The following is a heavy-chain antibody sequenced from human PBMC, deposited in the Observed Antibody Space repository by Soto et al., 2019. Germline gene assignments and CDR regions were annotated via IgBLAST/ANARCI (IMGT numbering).Heavy chain of an antibody. V-gene: IGHV1-46*03. J-gene: IGHJ4*02. CDR2: INPSGGST. D-gene: IGHD6-19*01. Sequence: GASVKVSCKASGYIFTNYAMHWVRQAPGQRLEWMGIINPSGGSTSYAQKFQGRVTMTRDTSTSTVYMELSSLRSEDTAVYYCARDRSSGWYSYWGQGTLVTVSS. CDR3: ARDRSSGWYSY. CDR1: GYIFTNYA.